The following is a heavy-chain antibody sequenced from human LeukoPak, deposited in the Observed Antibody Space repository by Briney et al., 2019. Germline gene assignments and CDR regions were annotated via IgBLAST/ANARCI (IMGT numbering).Heavy chain of an antibody. Sequence: SETLSLTCTVSGYSISSGYYWGCSRQSPGKGREGIGRIYHSGSTYYNPSLKSRVTISLDTSKNQFSLKLSSVTAADTAVYYCARRGVGVYFDYWGQGTLVTVSS. CDR1: GYSISSGYY. J-gene: IGHJ4*02. CDR3: ARRGVGVYFDY. CDR2: IYHSGST. D-gene: IGHD2-21*01. V-gene: IGHV4-38-2*02.